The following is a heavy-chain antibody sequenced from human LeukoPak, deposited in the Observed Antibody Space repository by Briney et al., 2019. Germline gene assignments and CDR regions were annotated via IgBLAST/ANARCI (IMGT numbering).Heavy chain of an antibody. CDR1: GFTFSSYA. CDR2: ISGSGGST. Sequence: GGSLRLSCAASGFTFSSYAMSWVRQAPGEGLEWVSAISGSGGSTYYADSVKGRFTISRDNSKNTLYLQMNSLRAEDTAVYYCAKDWNYYTYYFDYWGQGTLVTVSS. CDR3: AKDWNYYTYYFDY. V-gene: IGHV3-23*01. J-gene: IGHJ4*02. D-gene: IGHD1-7*01.